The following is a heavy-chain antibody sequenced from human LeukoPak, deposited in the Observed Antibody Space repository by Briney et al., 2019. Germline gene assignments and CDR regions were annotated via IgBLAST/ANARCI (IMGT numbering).Heavy chain of an antibody. CDR2: ISSSGSTI. D-gene: IGHD5-18*01. J-gene: IGHJ4*02. V-gene: IGHV3-11*04. CDR1: GFTFSDYY. CDR3: ARDRGYSYGYPVAGH. Sequence: PGGSLRLSCAASGFTFSDYYMSWIRQAPGKGLEWVSYISSSGSTIYCADSVKGRFTISRDNAKNSLYLQMNSLRAEDTAVYYCARDRGYSYGYPVAGHWGQGTLVTVSS.